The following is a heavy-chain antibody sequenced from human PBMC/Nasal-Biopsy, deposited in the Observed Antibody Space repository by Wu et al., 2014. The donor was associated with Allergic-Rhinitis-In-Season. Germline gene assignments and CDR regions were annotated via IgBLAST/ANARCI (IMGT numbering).Heavy chain of an antibody. CDR2: TYYRSEWYN. Sequence: AISGDSVSSNSAAWNWIRQSPSRGLEWLGRTYYRSEWYNEYAESVKSRIVIRPDTSKNQFFLQLSSVTPEDTAIYYCASQEEGAFDMWGQGTMVTVSS. CDR3: ASQEEGAFDM. J-gene: IGHJ3*02. CDR1: GDSVSSNSAA. V-gene: IGHV6-1*01.